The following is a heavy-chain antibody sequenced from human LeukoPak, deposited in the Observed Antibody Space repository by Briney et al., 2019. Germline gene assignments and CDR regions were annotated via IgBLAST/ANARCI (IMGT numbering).Heavy chain of an antibody. V-gene: IGHV3-7*01. CDR1: GFTFSSYW. CDR2: IKQDGSEK. J-gene: IGHJ2*01. Sequence: GGSLRLSCAASGFTFSSYWMSWVRQAPGKGLEWVANIKQDGSEKYYVDSVKGRFTISRDNAKNSLYLQMNSLRAEDTAVYYCARVGYYDILTGYYNWYFDLWGRGTLVTVSS. D-gene: IGHD3-9*01. CDR3: ARVGYYDILTGYYNWYFDL.